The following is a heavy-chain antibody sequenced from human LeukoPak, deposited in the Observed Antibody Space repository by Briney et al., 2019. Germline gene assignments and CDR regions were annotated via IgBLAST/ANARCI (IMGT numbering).Heavy chain of an antibody. D-gene: IGHD6-19*01. CDR2: IFYSGST. J-gene: IGHJ4*02. CDR3: ARTVHYSSGLSPTYYSDY. CDR1: GVSINSFY. V-gene: IGHV4-59*01. Sequence: SETLSLTCTVSGVSINSFYWSWIRQPPGKGLEWIGYIFYSGSTNYNPSLKSRVTISVDTSKNQLSLNLSSVTAADTAVYFCARTVHYSSGLSPTYYSDYWGQGILVTVSS.